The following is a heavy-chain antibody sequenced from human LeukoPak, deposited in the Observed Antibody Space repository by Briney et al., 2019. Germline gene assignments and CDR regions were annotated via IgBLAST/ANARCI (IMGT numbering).Heavy chain of an antibody. CDR3: AREPTGIIL. V-gene: IGHV3-21*01. J-gene: IGHJ4*02. Sequence: PGGSLRLSCAASGFTFSSYSMNWGRQTPGKGLEWVSSISSTSAYIYYADSVKGRFTISRDNAKNSLYLQMNSLRVEDTAMYYCAREPTGIILWGQGTLVTVSS. CDR1: GFTFSSYS. D-gene: IGHD5-18*01. CDR2: ISSTSAYI.